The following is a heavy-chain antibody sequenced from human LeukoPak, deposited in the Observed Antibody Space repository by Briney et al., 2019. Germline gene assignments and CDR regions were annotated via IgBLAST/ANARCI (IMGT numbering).Heavy chain of an antibody. J-gene: IGHJ4*02. CDR2: ISVSGGST. CDR3: AKDSLPYYYDSSGCFDY. CDR1: RFTFSSYG. D-gene: IGHD3-22*01. V-gene: IGHV3-23*01. Sequence: GGSLRLSCAASRFTFSSYGMSWVRQAPGKGLEWVSTISVSGGSTYYADSVKGRFTISRDNSKNTLYLQKNSLRAEDTAVYYCAKDSLPYYYDSSGCFDYWGQGTLVTVSS.